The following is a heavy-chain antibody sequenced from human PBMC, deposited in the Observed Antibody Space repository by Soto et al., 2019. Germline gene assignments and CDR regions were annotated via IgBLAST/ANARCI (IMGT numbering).Heavy chain of an antibody. V-gene: IGHV1-8*01. D-gene: IGHD3-9*01. CDR2: MNPNSGNT. CDR1: GYTFTSYD. Sequence: ASVKVSCKASGYTFTSYDINWVRQATGQGLEWMGWMNPNSGNTGYAQKFQGRVTMTRNTSISTAYMELSSLRSEDTAVYYCARGRVLRYFDRYYYYVMDVWAQRTTVTVSS. CDR3: ARGRVLRYFDRYYYYVMDV. J-gene: IGHJ6*02.